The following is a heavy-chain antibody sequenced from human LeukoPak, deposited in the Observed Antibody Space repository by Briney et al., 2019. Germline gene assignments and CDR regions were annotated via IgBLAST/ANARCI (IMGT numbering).Heavy chain of an antibody. CDR1: GGSISSSSYY. CDR3: ARDRITIFGVVITNWFDP. J-gene: IGHJ5*02. V-gene: IGHV4-39*07. D-gene: IGHD3-3*01. Sequence: PSETLSLTCTVSGGSISSSSYYWGWIRQPPGKGLGWIGSIYYSGSTYYNPSLKSRVTISVDTSKNQFSLKLGSLTAADTAVYYCARDRITIFGVVITNWFDPWGQGTLVTVSS. CDR2: IYYSGST.